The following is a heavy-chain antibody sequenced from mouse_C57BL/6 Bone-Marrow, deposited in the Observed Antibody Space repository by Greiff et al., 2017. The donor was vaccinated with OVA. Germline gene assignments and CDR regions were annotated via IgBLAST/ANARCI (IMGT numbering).Heavy chain of an antibody. J-gene: IGHJ1*03. D-gene: IGHD1-1*01. CDR3: ARKTTVVATKYFDV. V-gene: IGHV1-85*01. CDR1: GYTFTSYD. Sequence: QVQLQQSGPELVKPGASVKLSCKASGYTFTSYDINWVKQRPGQGLEWIGWIYPRDGSTKYNEKFKGKATLTVDTSSSTAYMELRSLTSEDSAVYFCARKTTVVATKYFDVWGTGTTVTVSS. CDR2: IYPRDGST.